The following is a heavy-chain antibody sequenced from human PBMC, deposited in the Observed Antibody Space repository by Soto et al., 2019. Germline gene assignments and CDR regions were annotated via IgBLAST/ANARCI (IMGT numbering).Heavy chain of an antibody. D-gene: IGHD3-10*01. CDR2: IYYSGST. Sequence: SETLSLTCTVSGGSISSYYWSWIRQPPGKGLEWIGYIYYSGSTNYNPSLKSRVTISVDTSKNQFSLKLSSVTAADTAVYYCARGGFSNPGWFDTWGQGSLVTVSS. J-gene: IGHJ5*02. V-gene: IGHV4-59*01. CDR3: ARGGFSNPGWFDT. CDR1: GGSISSYY.